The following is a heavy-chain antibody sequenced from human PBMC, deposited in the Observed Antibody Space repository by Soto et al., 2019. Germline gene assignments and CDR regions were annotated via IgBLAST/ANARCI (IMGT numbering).Heavy chain of an antibody. CDR3: ARDAYSSGWYFAHYSYYGMDV. CDR1: GYTFTGYY. Sequence: ASVKVSCKASGYTFTGYYMHWVRQAPGQGLEWMGWINPNSGGTNYAQKFQGWVTMTRDTSISTAYMELSRLRSDDTAVYYCARDAYSSGWYFAHYSYYGMDVWGQGTTVTVSS. D-gene: IGHD6-19*01. V-gene: IGHV1-2*04. CDR2: INPNSGGT. J-gene: IGHJ6*02.